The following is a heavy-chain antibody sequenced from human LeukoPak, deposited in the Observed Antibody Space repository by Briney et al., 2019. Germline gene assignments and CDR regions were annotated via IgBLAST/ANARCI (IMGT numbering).Heavy chain of an antibody. Sequence: GESLQISCKGSGYRFTSYWIGWVRQMPGKGLEWMGIIYPGDSDTRYSPSFQGQVTISADKSISTAYLQWSSLKASDTAMYYCARGYNSGSYYVAFDYWGQGTLVTVSS. J-gene: IGHJ4*02. CDR2: IYPGDSDT. V-gene: IGHV5-51*01. CDR3: ARGYNSGSYYVAFDY. CDR1: GYRFTSYW. D-gene: IGHD1-26*01.